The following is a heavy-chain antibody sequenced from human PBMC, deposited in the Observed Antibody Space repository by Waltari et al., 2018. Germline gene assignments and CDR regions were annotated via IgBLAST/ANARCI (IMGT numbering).Heavy chain of an antibody. CDR1: GFTFNIYA. J-gene: IGHJ4*02. V-gene: IGHV3-30-3*01. D-gene: IGHD6-6*01. CDR3: ARADVYSSSSVYY. CDR2: ISYDGSNK. Sequence: QVQLVESGGGVVQPGGSLRLSCAASGFTFNIYAMHWVRQAPGRGLEWVALISYDGSNKYYADSVKGRFTISRDDSKNTLYLQMNSLRDEDTAVYYCARADVYSSSSVYYWGQGTLVTVSS.